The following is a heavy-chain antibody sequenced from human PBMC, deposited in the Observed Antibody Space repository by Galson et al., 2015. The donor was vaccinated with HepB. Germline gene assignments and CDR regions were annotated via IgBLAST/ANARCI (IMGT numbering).Heavy chain of an antibody. J-gene: IGHJ3*02. Sequence: SCKVSGYTLTELSMHWVRQAPGKGLEWMGGFDPEDGETIYAQKFQGRVTMTEDTSTDTAYMELSSLRSEDTAVYYCARPLTIFGVVTSLDAFDIWGQGTMVTVSS. CDR2: FDPEDGET. CDR1: GYTLTELS. CDR3: ARPLTIFGVVTSLDAFDI. D-gene: IGHD3-3*01. V-gene: IGHV1-24*01.